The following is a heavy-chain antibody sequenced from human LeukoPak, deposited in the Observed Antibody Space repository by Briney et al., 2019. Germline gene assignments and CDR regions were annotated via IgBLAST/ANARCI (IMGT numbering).Heavy chain of an antibody. CDR2: IYTNGIS. V-gene: IGHV4-4*07. J-gene: IGHJ4*02. D-gene: IGHD3-16*01. CDR1: GGSIRSYY. CDR3: ARARGGDTDY. Sequence: PSETLSLTCTVSGGSIRSYYWTWIRQPAGQGLEWIGRIYTNGISNHNPSLKSRVSMSQDPSKSQFALNLSTGTAADTAVYYCARARGGDTDYWGQGILVTVSS.